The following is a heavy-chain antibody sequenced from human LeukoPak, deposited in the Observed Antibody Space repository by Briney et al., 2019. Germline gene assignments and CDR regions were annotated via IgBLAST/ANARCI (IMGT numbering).Heavy chain of an antibody. CDR1: GDSVSNSLKY. J-gene: IGHJ4*02. V-gene: IGHV4-39*01. D-gene: IGHD3-9*01. CDR3: ARLTKGRYFDYIFDY. CDR2: TYYTGST. Sequence: SETLSLTCTVSGDSVSNSLKYWGWIRQPQGKGLEWIGNTYYTGSTYSNPTLKSRVTMSVDTSKNQFSLKLSSVTAADTAVYYCARLTKGRYFDYIFDYWGQGTLLTVSS.